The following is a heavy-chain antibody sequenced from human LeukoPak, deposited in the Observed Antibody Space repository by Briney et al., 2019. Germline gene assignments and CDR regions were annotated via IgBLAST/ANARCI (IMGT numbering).Heavy chain of an antibody. D-gene: IGHD6-13*01. CDR3: ARDRDSSSWSGGGWFDP. Sequence: GGSLRLSCAASGFTFSSYSMNWVRQGPGKGLEWGSSISSGSSYIYYADSVKGRFTISTDNAKNSLYLQMNSLIAEDTAVYYCARDRDSSSWSGGGWFDPWGQGTLVTVSS. J-gene: IGHJ5*02. CDR2: ISSGSSYI. V-gene: IGHV3-21*01. CDR1: GFTFSSYS.